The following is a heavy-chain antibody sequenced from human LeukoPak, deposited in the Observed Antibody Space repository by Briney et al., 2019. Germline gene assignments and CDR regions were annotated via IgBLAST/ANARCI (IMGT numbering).Heavy chain of an antibody. CDR3: ARCGWYEQRAFDI. CDR1: GYTFTSYG. D-gene: IGHD6-19*01. Sequence: ASVKVSCKASGYTFTSYGISWVRQAPGQGLEWMGWISAYNGNTNYAQKLQGRVTMTRDTSISTAYMELSRLRSDDTAVYYCARCGWYEQRAFDIWGQGTMVAVSS. J-gene: IGHJ3*02. V-gene: IGHV1-18*01. CDR2: ISAYNGNT.